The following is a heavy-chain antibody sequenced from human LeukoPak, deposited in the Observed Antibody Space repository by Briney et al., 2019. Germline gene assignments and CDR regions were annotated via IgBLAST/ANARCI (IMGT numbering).Heavy chain of an antibody. D-gene: IGHD2-15*01. V-gene: IGHV3-9*01. J-gene: IGHJ4*02. CDR2: ISWNRGKI. CDR1: GFTFDDYA. Sequence: GGSLRLSCAASGFTFDDYAMHWVRQAPGKGLEWVSGISWNRGKIGYADSVKGRFTISRDNAKTSLYLQMNSLRAEDTAFYYCVNAHYCSGGTCYGLGYWGQGTLVTVSS. CDR3: VNAHYCSGGTCYGLGY.